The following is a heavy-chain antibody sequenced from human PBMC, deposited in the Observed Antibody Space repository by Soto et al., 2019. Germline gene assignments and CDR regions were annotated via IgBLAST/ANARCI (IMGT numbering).Heavy chain of an antibody. CDR3: ARGGGYSSSTTIQLDY. Sequence: ASVKVSCKASGYTFTSYYMHWVRQAPGQGLEWMGIINPSGGSTNYNPSLKSRVTISVDTSKNQFSLKLSSVTAADTAVYYCARGGGYSSSTTIQLDYWGQGTLVTVS. CDR2: INPSGGST. J-gene: IGHJ4*02. CDR1: GYTFTSYY. V-gene: IGHV1-46*01. D-gene: IGHD6-13*01.